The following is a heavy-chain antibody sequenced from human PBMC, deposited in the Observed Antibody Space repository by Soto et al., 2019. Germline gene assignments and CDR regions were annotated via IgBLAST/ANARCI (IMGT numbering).Heavy chain of an antibody. CDR3: AGPHDILPPYYYYGMDV. V-gene: IGHV5-51*01. D-gene: IGHD3-9*01. J-gene: IGHJ6*02. CDR1: GYSFTSYW. Sequence: GESLKISCKGSGYSFTSYWIGGVRQMPGKGLEGVGIIYAGDSDTRYSPSFQGQGTISADKSISTAYLQWSSLKASDTAMYYCAGPHDILPPYYYYGMDVWGQGNKVTVSS. CDR2: IYAGDSDT.